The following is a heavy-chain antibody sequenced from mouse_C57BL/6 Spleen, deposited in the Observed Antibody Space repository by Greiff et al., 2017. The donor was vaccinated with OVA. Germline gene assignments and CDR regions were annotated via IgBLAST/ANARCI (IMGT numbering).Heavy chain of an antibody. CDR3: ARSDGYHWFAY. D-gene: IGHD2-3*01. CDR2: INPGSGGT. J-gene: IGHJ3*01. V-gene: IGHV1-54*01. Sequence: QVQLQQSGAELVRPGTSVKVSCKASGYAFTNYLIEWVKQRPGQGLEWIGVINPGSGGTNYNEKFKGKATLTADKSSSTAYMQLSSLTSEDSAVYFCARSDGYHWFAYWGQGTLVTVSA. CDR1: GYAFTNYL.